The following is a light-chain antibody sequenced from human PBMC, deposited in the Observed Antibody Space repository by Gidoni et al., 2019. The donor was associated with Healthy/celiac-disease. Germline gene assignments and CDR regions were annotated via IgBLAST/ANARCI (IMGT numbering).Light chain of an antibody. CDR2: GAS. CDR1: QSVSSIY. V-gene: IGKV3-20*01. Sequence: EIVLTQSPGTLSLSPGERATLSCRASQSVSSIYLAWYQQKPGQAPRLLIYGASSRATGIPARFSGSGSGTDFTLTISRLEPEDFAVYYCQQYGAFTFGQGTKLEIK. J-gene: IGKJ2*01. CDR3: QQYGAFT.